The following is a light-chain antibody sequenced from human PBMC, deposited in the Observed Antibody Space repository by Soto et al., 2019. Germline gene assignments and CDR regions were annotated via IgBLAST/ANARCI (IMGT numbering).Light chain of an antibody. Sequence: VMTQSPATLSASPGERATLSCRASQSVTTNIAWYQQKPGQAPRLFIYGASTRATGIPARFSGSGSGTVFTLTISSLQSEDFAVYYCQQYNNWPPWTFGQGTKVDIK. CDR1: QSVTTN. J-gene: IGKJ1*01. CDR2: GAS. V-gene: IGKV3-15*01. CDR3: QQYNNWPPWT.